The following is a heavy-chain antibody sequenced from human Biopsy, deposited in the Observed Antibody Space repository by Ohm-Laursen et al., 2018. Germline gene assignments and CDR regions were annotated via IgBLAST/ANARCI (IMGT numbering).Heavy chain of an antibody. J-gene: IGHJ2*01. CDR1: GGSISSDY. CDR2: VYYTGST. Sequence: SETLSFTCSVSGGSISSDYWSWIRQPPGKGLQWIGYVYYTGSTDYNPSLQSRVTISVDTSKNHFSLRLRSVTPADTAIYYCARDRGYYSDRTVPGYFDLWGRGTLVTVSS. CDR3: ARDRGYYSDRTVPGYFDL. V-gene: IGHV4-59*01. D-gene: IGHD3-22*01.